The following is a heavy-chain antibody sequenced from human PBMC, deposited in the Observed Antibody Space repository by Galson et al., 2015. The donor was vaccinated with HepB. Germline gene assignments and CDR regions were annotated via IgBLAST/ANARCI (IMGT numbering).Heavy chain of an antibody. CDR2: ILYEGSDK. CDR1: GFTFSNYA. Sequence: SLRLSCAASGFTFSNYAMHWVRQAPGKGLEWVAFILYEGSDKNYADSVKGRFTISRDNSKNTLYLQMNSLRAEGTAVYYCAREALLWFGESLGDHYQYYMDVWGKGTTVTVSS. CDR3: AREALLWFGESLGDHYQYYMDV. J-gene: IGHJ6*03. V-gene: IGHV3-30-3*01. D-gene: IGHD3-10*01.